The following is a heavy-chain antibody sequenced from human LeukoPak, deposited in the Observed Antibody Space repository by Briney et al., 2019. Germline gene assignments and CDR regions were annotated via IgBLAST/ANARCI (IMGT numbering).Heavy chain of an antibody. J-gene: IGHJ4*02. CDR1: GFTFSSYT. V-gene: IGHV3-7*01. Sequence: GGSLRLSCAASGFTFSSYTMTWVRQTPGKGLEWVANIKQDGSEKYYVDSVKGRFTISRDNAKNSLYLQMNSLRVEDTAVYYCAREGPGQWLEPFDYWGQGTLVTVSS. D-gene: IGHD6-19*01. CDR2: IKQDGSEK. CDR3: AREGPGQWLEPFDY.